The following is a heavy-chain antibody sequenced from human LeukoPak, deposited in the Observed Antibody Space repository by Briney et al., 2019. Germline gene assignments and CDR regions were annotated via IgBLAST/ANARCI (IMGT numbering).Heavy chain of an antibody. Sequence: GASVKVSCKASGGTFSSYAISWVRQAPGQGLEWMGGIIPIFGTANYAQKFQGRVTITADESTSTAYMELSSLRSEDTAVYYCARVLPPGVVPAARYGVTGDYYYMDVWGKGTTVTVSS. J-gene: IGHJ6*03. V-gene: IGHV1-69*01. CDR2: IIPIFGTA. CDR3: ARVLPPGVVPAARYGVTGDYYYMDV. D-gene: IGHD2-2*01. CDR1: GGTFSSYA.